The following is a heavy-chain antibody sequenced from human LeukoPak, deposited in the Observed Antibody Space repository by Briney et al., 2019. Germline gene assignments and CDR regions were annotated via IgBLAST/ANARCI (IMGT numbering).Heavy chain of an antibody. CDR2: IKQDGSEK. V-gene: IGHV3-7*01. D-gene: IGHD3-3*01. CDR1: GFTFSSYA. CDR3: AREVLEWLDAFDI. Sequence: GGSLRLSCAASGFTFSSYAMSWVRQAPGKGLEWVANIKQDGSEKYYVDSVKGRFTISRDNAKNSLYLQMNSLRAEDTAVYYCAREVLEWLDAFDIWGQGTMVTVSS. J-gene: IGHJ3*02.